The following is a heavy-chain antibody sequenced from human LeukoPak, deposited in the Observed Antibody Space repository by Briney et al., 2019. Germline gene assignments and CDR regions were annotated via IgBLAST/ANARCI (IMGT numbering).Heavy chain of an antibody. V-gene: IGHV3-23*01. Sequence: GGSLRLSCAASGFTFSNAAMSWVRQAPGKGLEWVSTLSGSGITTYYADSVKGRFTISRDNSKNTLYLQMNSLRAEDTAVYYCAKGIYSSGWSYFDYWGHGTLVTVSS. CDR2: LSGSGITT. CDR3: AKGIYSSGWSYFDY. CDR1: GFTFSNAA. D-gene: IGHD6-19*01. J-gene: IGHJ4*01.